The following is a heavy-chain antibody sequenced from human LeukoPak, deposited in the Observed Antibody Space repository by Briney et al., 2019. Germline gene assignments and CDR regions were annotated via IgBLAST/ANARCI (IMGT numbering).Heavy chain of an antibody. Sequence: GGSLRLSCAASGFTVSSNYMSWVRQAPGKGLEWVSVIYSGGSTYYADSVKGRFTISRDNSKNTLYLQMNSLRAEDTAVYYCASSLRRSMIVPFGAFGIWGQGTMVTVSS. J-gene: IGHJ3*02. CDR1: GFTVSSNY. CDR2: IYSGGST. CDR3: ASSLRRSMIVPFGAFGI. D-gene: IGHD3-22*01. V-gene: IGHV3-53*01.